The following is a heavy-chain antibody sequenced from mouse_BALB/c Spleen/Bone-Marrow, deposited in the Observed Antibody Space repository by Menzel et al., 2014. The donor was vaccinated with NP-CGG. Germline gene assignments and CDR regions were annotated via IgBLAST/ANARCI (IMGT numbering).Heavy chain of an antibody. CDR1: GYTFTSYW. V-gene: IGHV1-87*01. D-gene: IGHD1-1*01. CDR2: ICPGNGDT. Sequence: QVQLQQSGAELARPGASVKLSCKASGYTFTSYWMQWVKQRPGQGLEWIGAICPGNGDTRYTQKFKGKATLTADKSSSTAYMQFSSLASEDSAVYYCAREGYYYGSSIYYAMDYWGQGTSVTVSS. J-gene: IGHJ4*01. CDR3: AREGYYYGSSIYYAMDY.